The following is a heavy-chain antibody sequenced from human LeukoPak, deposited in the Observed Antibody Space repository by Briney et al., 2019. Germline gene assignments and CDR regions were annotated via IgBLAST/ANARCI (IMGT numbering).Heavy chain of an antibody. CDR3: ARVMGGGYDFGAFDI. CDR2: IIPIFGTG. Sequence: SVKVSCKASGGTFSSYAISWVRQAPGQGFEWMGRIIPIFGTGNYAQKFQGRVTITADESTSTAYMELSSLRSEYTAVYYCARVMGGGYDFGAFDIWGQGTMVTVSS. D-gene: IGHD5-12*01. J-gene: IGHJ3*02. CDR1: GGTFSSYA. V-gene: IGHV1-69*01.